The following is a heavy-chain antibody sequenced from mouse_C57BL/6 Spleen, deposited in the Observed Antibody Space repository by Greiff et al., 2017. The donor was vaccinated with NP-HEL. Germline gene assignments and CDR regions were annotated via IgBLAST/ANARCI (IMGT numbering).Heavy chain of an antibody. V-gene: IGHV5-9*01. CDR1: GFTFSSYT. D-gene: IGHD1-1*01. CDR2: ISGGGGNT. CDR3: ARGDTTVVAEDYAMDY. J-gene: IGHJ4*01. Sequence: EVKVVESGGGLVKPGGSLKLSCAASGFTFSSYTMSWVRQTPEKRLEWVATISGGGGNTYYPDSVKGRFTISRDNAKNTLYLQMSSLRSEDTALYYCARGDTTVVAEDYAMDYWGQGTSVTVSS.